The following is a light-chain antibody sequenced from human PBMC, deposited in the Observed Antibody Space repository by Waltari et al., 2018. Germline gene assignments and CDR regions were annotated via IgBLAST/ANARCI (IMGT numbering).Light chain of an antibody. CDR3: SSYTTGSTRYV. J-gene: IGLJ1*01. CDR2: DVN. CDR1: SSDLWAYNF. V-gene: IGLV2-14*03. Sequence: QSALTQPASVSGSPGPSLPNSCTGTSSDLWAYNFVPWYQKHPGTAPKVISYDVNNRPSGVSSRFSGSKSGNTASLTISGLQAEDEADYYCSSYTTGSTRYVFGSGTKVTVL.